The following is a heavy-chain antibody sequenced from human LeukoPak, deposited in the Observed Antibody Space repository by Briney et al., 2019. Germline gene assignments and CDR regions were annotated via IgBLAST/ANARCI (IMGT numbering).Heavy chain of an antibody. CDR2: FYSDGSRT. V-gene: IGHV3-74*01. CDR1: GFTLSTNW. Sequence: PGGSLRLSCAGSGFTLSTNWMHWVRQAPGKGLVWVSRFYSDGSRTNYADSVKGRFTISGDNAKNSVYLEMNSLRAEDTAVYYCAKDIYPGIFDPWGQGTLVTVSS. D-gene: IGHD2-2*02. J-gene: IGHJ5*02. CDR3: AKDIYPGIFDP.